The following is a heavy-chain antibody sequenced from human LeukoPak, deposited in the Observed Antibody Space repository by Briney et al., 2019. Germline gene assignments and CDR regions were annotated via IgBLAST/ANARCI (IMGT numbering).Heavy chain of an antibody. CDR3: ARQTGSGLFILP. Sequence: SETLSLTCTVSGVSISSAAYYWRWIRQPAGKGLEWIGRIYTSGNTNYNPSLKSRVTLSLDTSKNQFSLRLSSVTAADTAVYYCARQTGSGLFILPGGQGTLVTVSS. D-gene: IGHD3/OR15-3a*01. V-gene: IGHV4-61*02. J-gene: IGHJ4*02. CDR1: GVSISSAAYY. CDR2: IYTSGNT.